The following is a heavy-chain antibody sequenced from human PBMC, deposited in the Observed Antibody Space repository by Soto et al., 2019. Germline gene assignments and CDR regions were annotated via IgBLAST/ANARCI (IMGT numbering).Heavy chain of an antibody. D-gene: IGHD1-26*01. V-gene: IGHV4-59*13. CDR1: GVSISTSS. CDR2: VHYSGRP. J-gene: IGHJ4*02. Sequence: QVQLQESGPGLVKPSETLSLTCTVSGVSISTSSWSWIRQPPGKELEWIGYVHYSGRPTYRPSLRSRVPLSVEPSPNPPFFLTLSSVAAGDTAVYFCARGGYSGNGALDFWGQGIQVTVSS. CDR3: ARGGYSGNGALDF.